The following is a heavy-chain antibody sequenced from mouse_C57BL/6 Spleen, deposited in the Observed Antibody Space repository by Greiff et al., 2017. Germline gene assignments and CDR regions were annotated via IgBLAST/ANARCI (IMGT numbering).Heavy chain of an antibody. J-gene: IGHJ2*01. CDR1: GFTFTDYY. V-gene: IGHV7-3*01. Sequence: EVNVVESGGGLVQPGGSLSLSCAASGFTFTDYYMSWVRQPPGKALEWLGFIRNKANGYTTEYSASVKGRFTISRDNSQSILYLQMNALRAEDSATYYCARIYGNYYFDYWGQGTTLTVAS. CDR2: IRNKANGYTT. D-gene: IGHD2-1*01. CDR3: ARIYGNYYFDY.